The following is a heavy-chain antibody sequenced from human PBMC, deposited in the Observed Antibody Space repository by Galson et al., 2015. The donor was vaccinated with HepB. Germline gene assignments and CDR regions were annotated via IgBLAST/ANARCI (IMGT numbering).Heavy chain of an antibody. V-gene: IGHV3-30-3*01. CDR3: ARDIVVVSGYVMDV. J-gene: IGHJ6*02. CDR1: GFTFSSYA. CDR2: ISYDGSNK. D-gene: IGHD2-2*01. Sequence: SLRLSCAASGFTFSSYAMHWVRQAPGKGLEWVAVISYDGSNKYYADSVKGRFTISRDNSKNTLYLQMNSLRAEDTAVYYCARDIVVVSGYVMDVWGQGTTVTVSS.